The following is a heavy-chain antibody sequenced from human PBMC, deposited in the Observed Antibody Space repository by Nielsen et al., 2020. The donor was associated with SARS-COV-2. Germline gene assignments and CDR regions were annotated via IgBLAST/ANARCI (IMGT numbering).Heavy chain of an antibody. CDR2: IYYSGST. V-gene: IGHV4-30-4*01. CDR1: GASITRGHYY. Sequence: SETLSLTCTVSGASITRGHYYWSWIRQPPGKGLEWIGYIYYSGSTYYNPSLESRILISVDTSENQFSLKLSSVTAADTAVYYCASLTGTTDHESWGQGTLVTVSS. J-gene: IGHJ4*02. CDR3: ASLTGTTDHES. D-gene: IGHD1-7*01.